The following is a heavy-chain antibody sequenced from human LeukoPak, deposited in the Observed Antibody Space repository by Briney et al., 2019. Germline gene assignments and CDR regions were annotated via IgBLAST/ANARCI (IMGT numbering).Heavy chain of an antibody. D-gene: IGHD5-18*01. Sequence: GRSLRLSCAASGFIFSSYAMHWVRQAPGKEPDWVGIIWFDGSNKYYAESVEGRFTISRDNSKNTLYLQMNSLRAEDTAVYSCARGLGYSYGYGIDYWGQGTLVIASS. CDR1: GFIFSSYA. CDR3: ARGLGYSYGYGIDY. J-gene: IGHJ4*02. CDR2: IWFDGSNK. V-gene: IGHV3-33*01.